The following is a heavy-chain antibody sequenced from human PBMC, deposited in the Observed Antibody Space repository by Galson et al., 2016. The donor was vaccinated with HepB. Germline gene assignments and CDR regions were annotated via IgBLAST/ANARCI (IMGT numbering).Heavy chain of an antibody. J-gene: IGHJ3*02. V-gene: IGHV5-51*01. CDR2: IYPGDSDT. CDR1: GYTFTNYW. Sequence: QSGAEVKKPGESLKISCKGSGYTFTNYWIGWVRQMPGKGLEWMGIIYPGDSDTRYSPSFQGQVTISADKSISTAYLQWSSLRASDTAMYYCARSQQIVVRSASDAFDIWGQGTLVTVSS. D-gene: IGHD2-21*01. CDR3: ARSQQIVVRSASDAFDI.